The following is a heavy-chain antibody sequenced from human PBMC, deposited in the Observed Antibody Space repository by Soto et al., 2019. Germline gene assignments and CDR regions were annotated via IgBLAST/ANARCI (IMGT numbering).Heavy chain of an antibody. Sequence: QVQLVESGGGVVQPGRSLRLSCAASGFTFSSYAMHWVRQAPGKGLEWVAVISYDGSNKYYADSVKGRFTISRDNSKNTLYLQMNSLRAEDTAVYYCASFIAARPFGGPYYYYGMDVWGQGTTVTVSS. CDR1: GFTFSSYA. V-gene: IGHV3-30-3*01. CDR2: ISYDGSNK. D-gene: IGHD6-6*01. CDR3: ASFIAARPFGGPYYYYGMDV. J-gene: IGHJ6*02.